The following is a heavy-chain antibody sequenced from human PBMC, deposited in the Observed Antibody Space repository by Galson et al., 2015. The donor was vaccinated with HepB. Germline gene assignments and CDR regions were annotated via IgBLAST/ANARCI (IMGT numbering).Heavy chain of an antibody. CDR1: GFTFSSYA. CDR2: ISGSGGST. CDR3: ARDLYCTNGVCYELDY. D-gene: IGHD2-8*01. V-gene: IGHV3-23*01. Sequence: SLRLSCAASGFTFSSYAMSWVRQAPGKGLEWVSAISGSGGSTNYADPVKGRFTISRDNSKNTLYPQMNSLRAEDTAVYYCARDLYCTNGVCYELDYWGQGTLVTVSS. J-gene: IGHJ4*02.